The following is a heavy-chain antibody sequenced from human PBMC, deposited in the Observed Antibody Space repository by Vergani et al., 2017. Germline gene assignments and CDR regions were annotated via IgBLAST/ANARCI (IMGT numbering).Heavy chain of an antibody. CDR2: ISGSGGTT. Sequence: EVQLLESGGGLVQPGGSLRLSCAASGFTFSNYAMSWVRQAPGKGLEWVSLISGSGGTTNYADSVQGRFTISRDTSKHTLFLQMNGPRAEDTAVYYCAKDRGNGXAVAGFYFCYGLDVWGQGTTVTVSS. CDR3: AKDRGNGXAVAGFYFCYGLDV. V-gene: IGHV3-23*01. D-gene: IGHD6-19*01. CDR1: GFTFSNYA. J-gene: IGHJ6*02.